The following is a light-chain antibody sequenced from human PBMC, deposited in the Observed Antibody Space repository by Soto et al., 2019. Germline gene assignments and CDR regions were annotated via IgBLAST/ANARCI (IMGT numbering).Light chain of an antibody. CDR3: SSYSISAGLVL. V-gene: IGLV2-14*01. CDR2: EVA. J-gene: IGLJ2*01. CDR1: SSDTTDFYS. Sequence: QSALTQPASVSGSPGQSITISCTGTSSDTTDFYSVSWYQQHPGQAPKLVIYEVANRPSGVSSRVSGSKSDNTASLTISGLQADDEADYYCSSYSISAGLVLFGGGTKLTVL.